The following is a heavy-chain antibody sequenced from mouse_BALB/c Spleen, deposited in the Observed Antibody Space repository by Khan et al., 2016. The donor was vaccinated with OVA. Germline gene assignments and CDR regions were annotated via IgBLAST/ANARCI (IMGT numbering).Heavy chain of an antibody. CDR1: GFTFSAYS. Sequence: EVELVESGGDLMKPGGSLKLSCAASGFTFSAYSMSWVRQTPDKNLEWVATVSSGGDYTYYPDSVKGRFTISRDNAKNTLYLQMSSLKSEDTAMYYCASHLTGSFAYWGKGTLVTVSA. V-gene: IGHV5-6*01. D-gene: IGHD4-1*01. CDR3: ASHLTGSFAY. J-gene: IGHJ3*01. CDR2: VSSGGDYT.